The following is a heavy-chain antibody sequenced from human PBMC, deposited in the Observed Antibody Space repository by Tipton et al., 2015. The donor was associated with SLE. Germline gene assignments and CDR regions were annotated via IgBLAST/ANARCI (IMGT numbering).Heavy chain of an antibody. V-gene: IGHV4-59*01. CDR1: GGSISSYY. J-gene: IGHJ4*02. CDR3: ARAPYYYDSSGFDY. D-gene: IGHD3-22*01. CDR2: IYYSGST. Sequence: TLSLTCTVSGGSISSYYWSWIRQPPGKGLGWIGYIYYSGSTNYNPSLKSRVTISVDTSKNQFSLKLSSVTAADTAVYYCARAPYYYDSSGFDYWGQGTLVTVSS.